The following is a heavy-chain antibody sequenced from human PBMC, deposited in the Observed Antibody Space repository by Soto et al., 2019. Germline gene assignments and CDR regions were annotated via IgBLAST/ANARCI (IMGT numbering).Heavy chain of an antibody. CDR1: GYTLSSYS. CDR3: ARETGLRSSGWSYYFDF. V-gene: IGHV3-48*02. D-gene: IGHD6-19*01. CDR2: ISGSGGTI. J-gene: IGHJ4*01. Sequence: EVQLVESGGGMVQPGGSLRVSCAASGYTLSSYSMHWVRQAPGKGLEWVSYISGSGGTIYYADSVKGRFTISRDNAKNSLSVQMNSLRDEDTAVYFCARETGLRSSGWSYYFDFWGHGTRFTVFS.